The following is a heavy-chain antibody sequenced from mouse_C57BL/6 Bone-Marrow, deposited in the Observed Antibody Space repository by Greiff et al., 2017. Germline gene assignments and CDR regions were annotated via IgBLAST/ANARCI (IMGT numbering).Heavy chain of an antibody. D-gene: IGHD1-1*01. Sequence: VQLQESGPELVKPGASVKISCKASGYAFSSSWMNWVKQRPGKGLEWIGRIYPGDGDTNYNGKFKGKATLTADKSSRTAYMQLSSLTSEDSAVYFCARSGITTVVATSDYWGQGTTLTVSS. CDR3: ARSGITTVVATSDY. J-gene: IGHJ2*01. CDR2: IYPGDGDT. V-gene: IGHV1-82*01. CDR1: GYAFSSSW.